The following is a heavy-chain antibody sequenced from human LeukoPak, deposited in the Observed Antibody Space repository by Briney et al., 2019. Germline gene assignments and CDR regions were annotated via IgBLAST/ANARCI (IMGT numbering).Heavy chain of an antibody. CDR3: ASVDYYGSGNYYNDVDY. CDR2: ISSSSSYI. Sequence: GGSLRLSCAASGFTFSSYSMNWVRQAPGKGLEWVSSISSSSSYIYYADSVKGRFTISRDNAKNSLYLQMNSLRAEDTALYYCASVDYYGSGNYYNDVDYWGQGALVTVSS. J-gene: IGHJ4*02. CDR1: GFTFSSYS. D-gene: IGHD3-10*01. V-gene: IGHV3-21*01.